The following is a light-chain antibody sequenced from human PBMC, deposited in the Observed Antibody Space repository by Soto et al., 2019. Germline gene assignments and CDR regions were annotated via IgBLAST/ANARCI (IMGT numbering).Light chain of an antibody. Sequence: EIVLTQSPDTRSLSPGERATLSSRDSQSVSSSLAWYQQKPGQAPRLLIYDASNRATGIPARFSGSGSGTDFTLTISSLEPEDFAVYYCQQRSNWPPEVTFGPGTKVDIK. CDR1: QSVSSS. CDR2: DAS. J-gene: IGKJ3*01. V-gene: IGKV3-11*01. CDR3: QQRSNWPPEVT.